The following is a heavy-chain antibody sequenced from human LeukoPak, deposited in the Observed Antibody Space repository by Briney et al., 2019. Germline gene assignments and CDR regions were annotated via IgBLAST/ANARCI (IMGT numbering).Heavy chain of an antibody. CDR3: ARGGSYYFDY. CDR2: IYYSGST. Sequence: PSENLSLTCTVSGGSISSYYWSWIRQPPGKGLEWIGYIYYSGSTNYNPSLDSRVTISVDTSKNQFSLKLSSVTAADTAVYYCARGGSYYFDYWGQGTLVTVSS. CDR1: GGSISSYY. D-gene: IGHD3-10*01. J-gene: IGHJ4*02. V-gene: IGHV4-59*01.